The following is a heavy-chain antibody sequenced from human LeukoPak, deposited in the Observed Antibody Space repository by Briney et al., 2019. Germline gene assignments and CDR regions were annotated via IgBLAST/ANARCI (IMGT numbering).Heavy chain of an antibody. Sequence: ASVKVSCKASGYTFTTYGLSWVRQAPGQGLEWMGWINPNSGGTNYAQKFQGRVTMTRDTSISTAYMELSRLRSDDTAVYYCARGDYGDLYYMDVWGKGTTVTVSS. CDR1: GYTFTTYG. V-gene: IGHV1-2*02. CDR3: ARGDYGDLYYMDV. D-gene: IGHD4-17*01. J-gene: IGHJ6*03. CDR2: INPNSGGT.